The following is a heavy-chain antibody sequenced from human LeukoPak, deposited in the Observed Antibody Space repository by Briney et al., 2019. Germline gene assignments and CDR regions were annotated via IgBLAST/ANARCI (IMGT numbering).Heavy chain of an antibody. CDR2: ISGSGGST. CDR3: AKWGYGSGSPGIDY. V-gene: IGHV3-23*01. Sequence: PGGSLRLSCAASGFTFSSYAMSWVRQAPGKGLEWVSAISGSGGSTYYADSVKGRFTISRDNSKNTLYLQMNSLRAEDTAVYYCAKWGYGSGSPGIDYWGQGTLVTVSS. CDR1: GFTFSSYA. J-gene: IGHJ4*02. D-gene: IGHD3-10*01.